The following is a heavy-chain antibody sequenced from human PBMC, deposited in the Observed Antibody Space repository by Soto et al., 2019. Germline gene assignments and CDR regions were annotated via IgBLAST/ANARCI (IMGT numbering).Heavy chain of an antibody. CDR3: AKHSGRYLAYYFDY. J-gene: IGHJ4*02. Sequence: SVKVSCKASGGTFIRYAVSWVRQAPGQGLEWMGGIIPISGTANYAQKFHGRLTITADESTSTAYLELSSLTSEDTAVYYCAKHSGRYLAYYFDYWGQGTLVTVSS. CDR2: IIPISGTA. V-gene: IGHV1-69*13. CDR1: GGTFIRYA. D-gene: IGHD1-26*01.